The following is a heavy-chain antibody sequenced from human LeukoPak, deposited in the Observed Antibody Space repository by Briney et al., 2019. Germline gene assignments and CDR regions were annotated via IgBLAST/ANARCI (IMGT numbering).Heavy chain of an antibody. J-gene: IGHJ4*02. Sequence: GSLRLSCAVSGFTFSNYAMSWVRQAPGKGLEWVSVIYSGGSTYYADSVKGRFTISRDNSKNTLYLQMNSLRAEDTAVYYCARVGDILTGYYWALDYWGQGTLVTVSS. CDR3: ARVGDILTGYYWALDY. D-gene: IGHD3-9*01. V-gene: IGHV3-53*01. CDR2: IYSGGST. CDR1: GFTFSNYA.